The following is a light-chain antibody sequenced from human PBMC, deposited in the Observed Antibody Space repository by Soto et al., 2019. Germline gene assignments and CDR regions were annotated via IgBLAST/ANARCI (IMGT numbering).Light chain of an antibody. J-gene: IGKJ1*01. V-gene: IGKV3-20*01. CDR1: QIGSGNY. CDR3: QHFGYPQWT. CDR2: ATS. Sequence: ELVLTQSPGTLSLSPGDSAALSCKASQIGSGNYLSWYQRKSGQAPRLLIYATSTRAPGIPDRFSGSGSATDFSLIISRLEPEDSAVYYCQHFGYPQWTFGQGTKVDIK.